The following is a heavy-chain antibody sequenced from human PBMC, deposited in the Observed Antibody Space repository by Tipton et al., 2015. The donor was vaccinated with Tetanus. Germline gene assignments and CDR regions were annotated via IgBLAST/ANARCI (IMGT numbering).Heavy chain of an antibody. CDR1: GGSISSYY. CDR3: ARDQGGGRVARLNWFDP. J-gene: IGHJ5*02. Sequence: TLSLTCTVSGGSISSYYWSWIRQPPGKGLEWIGYIYYSGTTHYNPSLKSRLAMSVDVSKNQFSLNLTSVTAADAAVYYCARDQGGGRVARLNWFDPWGPGTLVTVSS. D-gene: IGHD3-16*01. CDR2: IYYSGTT. V-gene: IGHV4-59*01.